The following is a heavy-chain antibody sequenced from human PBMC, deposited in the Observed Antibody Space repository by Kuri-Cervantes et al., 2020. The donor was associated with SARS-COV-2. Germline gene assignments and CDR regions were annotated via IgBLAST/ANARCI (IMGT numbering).Heavy chain of an antibody. Sequence: AEPLSLTCTVSGGSISSYYWSWIRQPPGKGLEWFGYISYSGCTNYNPSLKSRVTISVDESKNQFSLKLSSVTAADTAVYYCARGGYGDYLSWGQGTLVTVSS. J-gene: IGHJ5*02. CDR2: ISYSGCT. CDR3: ARGGYGDYLS. CDR1: GGSISSYY. D-gene: IGHD4-17*01. V-gene: IGHV4-59*01.